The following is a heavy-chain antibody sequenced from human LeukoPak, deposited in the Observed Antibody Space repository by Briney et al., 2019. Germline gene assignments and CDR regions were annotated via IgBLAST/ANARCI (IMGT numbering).Heavy chain of an antibody. Sequence: SGGSLRLSCAGSGFTFSSYVMNWVRQAPGKGLEWVSAISGSGGSTYYADSVKGRFTISRDNSKSTLYLQMNSLRAEDTAVYYCAKGGVYDFWSGHAPFDYWGQGTLVTVSS. V-gene: IGHV3-23*01. J-gene: IGHJ4*02. CDR2: ISGSGGST. CDR1: GFTFSSYV. D-gene: IGHD3-3*01. CDR3: AKGGVYDFWSGHAPFDY.